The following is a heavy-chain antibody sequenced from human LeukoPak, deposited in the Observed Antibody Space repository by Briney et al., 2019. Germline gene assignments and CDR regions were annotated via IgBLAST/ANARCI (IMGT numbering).Heavy chain of an antibody. Sequence: ASVKVSCKASGYTFAGYYMHWVRRAPGQGLEWMGWINPNSGGTNYAQKFQGRVTMTRDTSISTAYMELSRLRSDATAVYYCARWVYYDFWSGYYKSGYFDYWGQGTLVTVSS. CDR1: GYTFAGYY. CDR3: ARWVYYDFWSGYYKSGYFDY. CDR2: INPNSGGT. D-gene: IGHD3-3*01. V-gene: IGHV1-2*02. J-gene: IGHJ4*02.